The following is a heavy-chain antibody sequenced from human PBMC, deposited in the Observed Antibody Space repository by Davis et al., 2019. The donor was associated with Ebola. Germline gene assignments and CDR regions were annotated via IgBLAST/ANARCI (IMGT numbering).Heavy chain of an antibody. CDR2: ISSSSSYI. V-gene: IGHV3-21*04. Sequence: GESLKISCAASGFTFSSYSMNWVRQAPGKGLEWVSSISSSSSYIYYADSVKGRFTISRDNAKNSLYLQMNSLRAEDTAVYYCARGRYYYDSSGPSLWWYFDLWGRGTLVTVSS. CDR1: GFTFSSYS. D-gene: IGHD3-22*01. CDR3: ARGRYYYDSSGPSLWWYFDL. J-gene: IGHJ2*01.